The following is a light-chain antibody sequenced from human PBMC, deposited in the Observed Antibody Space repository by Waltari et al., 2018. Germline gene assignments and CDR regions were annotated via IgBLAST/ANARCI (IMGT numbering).Light chain of an antibody. J-gene: IGKJ2*01. CDR2: WAS. V-gene: IGKV4-1*01. Sequence: DIVMTQSPDSLAVSLGERVTIHCRSSQNLLYNSDNKTYLAWFQQKPGQPPKLLIYWASTRESGVPDRFSGSGSGTEFTLTISSLQAADVAVYYCQQCYSTPYTFGQGTKLEIK. CDR1: QNLLYNSDNKTY. CDR3: QQCYSTPYT.